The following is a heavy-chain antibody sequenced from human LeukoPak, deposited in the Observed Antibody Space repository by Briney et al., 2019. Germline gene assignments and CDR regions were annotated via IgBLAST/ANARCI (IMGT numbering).Heavy chain of an antibody. V-gene: IGHV4-34*01. Sequence: ETLSLTCAVYGGSFSGYYWSWIRQPPGKGLEWIGSIYHSGSTYDNPSLKSRVTMSVDTSKNQYSLKLSSVTAADTAVFYCARGHDYFDYWGQGTLVTVSS. J-gene: IGHJ4*02. CDR2: IYHSGST. CDR3: ARGHDYFDY. CDR1: GGSFSGYY.